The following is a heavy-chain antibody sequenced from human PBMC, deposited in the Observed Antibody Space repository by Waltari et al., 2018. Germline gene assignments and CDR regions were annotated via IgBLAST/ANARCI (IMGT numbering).Heavy chain of an antibody. J-gene: IGHJ4*02. Sequence: QVQLVESGGGVVQPGRSLRLSCAASGFTFSSYGMHWVRQAPGKGLGWVAVLWYDGSNKYYADSVKGRFTISRENSKNTLYLQMNSLRAEDTAVYYCARDSSGYLFDYWGQGTLVTVSS. CDR2: LWYDGSNK. V-gene: IGHV3-33*01. CDR3: ARDSSGYLFDY. CDR1: GFTFSSYG. D-gene: IGHD3-22*01.